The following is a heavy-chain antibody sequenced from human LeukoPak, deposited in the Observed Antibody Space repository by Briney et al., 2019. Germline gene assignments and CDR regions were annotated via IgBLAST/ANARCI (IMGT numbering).Heavy chain of an antibody. CDR1: GFAFDDFG. CDR2: ISGDGSVT. Sequence: GGSLRLSCAASGFAFDDFGMHWVRQAPGKGLEWVSFISGDGSVTYYTDSLKGRFTVSRDNSKNSLYLQMGSLRPEDTALYYCGKDGPVISYGGQGTVVTVSS. D-gene: IGHD2-21*01. V-gene: IGHV3-43*02. J-gene: IGHJ4*02. CDR3: GKDGPVISY.